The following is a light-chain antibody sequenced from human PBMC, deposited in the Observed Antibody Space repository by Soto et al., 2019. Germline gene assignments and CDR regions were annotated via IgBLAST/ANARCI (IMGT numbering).Light chain of an antibody. CDR3: QQYGSTPIT. CDR2: GAS. J-gene: IGKJ5*01. CDR1: QSVSSSY. V-gene: IGKV3-20*01. Sequence: EIVLTQSPGTLSLSPGERATLSCRASQSVSSSYLAWYQQKPGQAPRLLLYGASTRATGIPDRFSGSGSGTDFTLTISRLEPEDFAVYYCQQYGSTPITFGQGTRLEIK.